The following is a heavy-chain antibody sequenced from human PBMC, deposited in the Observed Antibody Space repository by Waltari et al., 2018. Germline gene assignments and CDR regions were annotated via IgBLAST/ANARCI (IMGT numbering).Heavy chain of an antibody. Sequence: EVQLVESGGGLVQPGGSLRLSCAASGFTFSSYSMNWVRQAPGKGLGWVSYISSSSSTIYYADSVKGRFTISRDNAKNSLYLQMNSLRAEDTAVYYCVRGWIQRGMDVWGQGTMVTVSS. D-gene: IGHD5-18*01. CDR3: VRGWIQRGMDV. CDR2: ISSSSSTI. CDR1: GFTFSSYS. V-gene: IGHV3-48*01. J-gene: IGHJ6*02.